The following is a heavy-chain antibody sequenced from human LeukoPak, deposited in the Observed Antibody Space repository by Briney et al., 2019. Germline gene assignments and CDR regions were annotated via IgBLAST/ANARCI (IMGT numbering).Heavy chain of an antibody. D-gene: IGHD2-2*01. J-gene: IGHJ5*02. CDR2: ISAYNGNT. CDR3: ARVPRYCSSTSCPFDP. CDR1: GYTFTSYG. V-gene: IGHV1-18*01. Sequence: ASVKVSRKASGYTFTSYGISWVRQAPGQGLEWMGWISAYNGNTNYAQKLQGRVTMTTDTSTSTAYMELRSLRSDDTAVYYCARVPRYCSSTSCPFDPWGQGTLVTVSS.